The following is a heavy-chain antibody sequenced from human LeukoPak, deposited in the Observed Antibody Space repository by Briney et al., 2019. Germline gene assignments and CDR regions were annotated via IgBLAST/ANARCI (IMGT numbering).Heavy chain of an antibody. CDR2: IRQDGDEK. CDR3: ARVRTEWYIDL. J-gene: IGHJ2*01. V-gene: IGHV3-7*01. Sequence: GGSLRLSCAGSGFIFNSHWMTWVRHAPGMGLGWVGNIRQDGDEKFYADSVRGRFTISRDNAKNSLYLHLNSLRAEDTAIYCARVRTEWYIDLWGRGTLVTVSP. D-gene: IGHD2-8*02. CDR1: GFIFNSHW.